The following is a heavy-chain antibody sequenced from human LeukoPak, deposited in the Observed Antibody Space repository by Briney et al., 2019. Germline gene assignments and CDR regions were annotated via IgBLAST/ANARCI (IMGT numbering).Heavy chain of an antibody. Sequence: SETLSLTCTVSGGSISSYYWSWIRQPPGKGLEWIGYIYYSGSTNYNPSLKSRVTISVDTSKNQFSLKLSSVTAADTAVYYCASGSIAVAGYYYYYGMDVWGQGTTVTVSS. CDR3: ASGSIAVAGYYYYYGMDV. D-gene: IGHD6-19*01. CDR1: GGSISSYY. V-gene: IGHV4-59*08. J-gene: IGHJ6*02. CDR2: IYYSGST.